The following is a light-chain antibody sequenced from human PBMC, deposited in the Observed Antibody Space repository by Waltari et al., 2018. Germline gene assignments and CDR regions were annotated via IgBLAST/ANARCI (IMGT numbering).Light chain of an antibody. CDR1: QTVLYSSNNRYS. Sequence: DIVMTQSPDSLAVSLGERATINCKSSQTVLYSSNNRYSLAWFQQKPGQPPKLLIYWASTRESGVPDRFSGSGSGTHFTPNTSSLTTDDVPVYYCQQFYSSPLTFGGGTKVEIK. CDR3: QQFYSSPLT. CDR2: WAS. V-gene: IGKV4-1*01. J-gene: IGKJ4*01.